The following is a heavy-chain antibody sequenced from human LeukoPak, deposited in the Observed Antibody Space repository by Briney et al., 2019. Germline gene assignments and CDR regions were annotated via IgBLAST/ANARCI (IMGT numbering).Heavy chain of an antibody. CDR3: ARGPPLFDP. CDR2: IDISSSST. Sequence: GGSLRLSCAASGFTFSDYTMNWVRQAPGEGLEWISYIDISSSSTYYADSVKGRFTISRDNVKNSLYLQMSSLRAEDTALYYCARGPPLFDPWGQGTLVTVSS. J-gene: IGHJ5*02. CDR1: GFTFSDYT. V-gene: IGHV3-48*01.